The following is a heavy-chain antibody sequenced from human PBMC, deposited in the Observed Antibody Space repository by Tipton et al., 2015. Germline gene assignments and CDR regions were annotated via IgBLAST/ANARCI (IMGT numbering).Heavy chain of an antibody. CDR1: GFRFSAFW. Sequence: SLRLSCAASGFRFSAFWMNWVRQAPGKGLEWVANIKQDAGEKTYVDSVRGRFTISRDNGKTSLYLQMNSLRTEDTALYYCAKDDYDSSGYTEYFQHWGQGTLVTVSS. J-gene: IGHJ1*01. V-gene: IGHV3-7*05. CDR2: IKQDAGEK. D-gene: IGHD3-22*01. CDR3: AKDDYDSSGYTEYFQH.